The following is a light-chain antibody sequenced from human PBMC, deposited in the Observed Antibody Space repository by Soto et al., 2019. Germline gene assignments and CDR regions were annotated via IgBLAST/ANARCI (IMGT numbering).Light chain of an antibody. CDR3: QSYDSSLSGYV. CDR1: SSNIGAGYD. J-gene: IGLJ1*01. Sequence: QSVLTQPPSVSGAPGQRVTISCTGSSSNIGAGYDVHWYQQLPGTAPKLLIYDNSNRPSGVPDRFSGSKSGTSVSLAITGLQAEDEADHYCQSYDSSLSGYVFGIGTKGTVL. CDR2: DNS. V-gene: IGLV1-40*01.